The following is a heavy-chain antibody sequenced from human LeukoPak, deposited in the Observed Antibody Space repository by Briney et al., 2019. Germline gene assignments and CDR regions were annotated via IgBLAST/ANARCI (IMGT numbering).Heavy chain of an antibody. Sequence: GASVKVSCKASGYTFTGYYMHWVRQAPGQGLEWMGWINPNSGGTNYAQKFQGRVTMTRDTSISTAYMELSRLRSDDTAVYYRARDYYGSGRWFDPWGQGTLVTVSS. D-gene: IGHD3-10*01. CDR2: INPNSGGT. J-gene: IGHJ5*02. V-gene: IGHV1-2*02. CDR1: GYTFTGYY. CDR3: ARDYYGSGRWFDP.